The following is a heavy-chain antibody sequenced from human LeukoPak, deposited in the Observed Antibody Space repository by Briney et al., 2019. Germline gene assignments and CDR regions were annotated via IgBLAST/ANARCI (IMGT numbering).Heavy chain of an antibody. D-gene: IGHD3-22*01. CDR3: ARGAYYYDSSGYTLYYFDY. CDR2: MNPNSGNT. CDR1: GYTFTSYD. J-gene: IGHJ4*02. V-gene: IGHV1-8*01. Sequence: GASVKVSCKASGYTFTSYDINWVRQATEQGLEWMGWMNPNSGNTGYAQKFQGRVTMTRNTSISTAYMELSSLRSEDTAVYYCARGAYYYDSSGYTLYYFDYWGQGTLVTVSS.